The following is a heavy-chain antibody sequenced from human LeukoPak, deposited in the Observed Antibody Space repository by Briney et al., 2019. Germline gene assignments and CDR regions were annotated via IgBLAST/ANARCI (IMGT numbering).Heavy chain of an antibody. CDR2: ISHNGGST. CDR1: GFTFSSYA. J-gene: IGHJ4*02. Sequence: PGGSLRLSCAASGFTFSSYAMHWVRQAPGKGLEYVSAISHNGGSTYYANSVKGRFTISRDNSKYTLYLQMGSLRAEDMAVYYCAKDDYWGQGTLVTVSS. V-gene: IGHV3-64*01. CDR3: AKDDY.